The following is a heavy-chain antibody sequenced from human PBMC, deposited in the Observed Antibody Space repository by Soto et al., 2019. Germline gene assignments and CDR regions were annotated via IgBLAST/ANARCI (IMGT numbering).Heavy chain of an antibody. D-gene: IGHD3-3*01. J-gene: IGHJ6*02. CDR3: ASCERFPRVGVDYYALDV. V-gene: IGHV3-30*03. Sequence: QVHLVESGGGVVQPGGSLRLSCAASGFTINRNDMYWVRQAPGKGLEWVAVMSFDGNHQHYADSVKGRFTISRDNSKNTLFLEMNRLRRDDTAVYYCASCERFPRVGVDYYALDVWGQGTTVIVSS. CDR2: MSFDGNHQ. CDR1: GFTINRND.